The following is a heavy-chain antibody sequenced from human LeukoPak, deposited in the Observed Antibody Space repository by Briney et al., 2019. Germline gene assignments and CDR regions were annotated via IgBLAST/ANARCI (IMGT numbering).Heavy chain of an antibody. CDR2: INPSGGST. CDR3: ARARGCSSTSCYWSRMSDAFDI. D-gene: IGHD2-2*01. CDR1: GYTFTSYY. Sequence: GASVKVSCNASGYTFTSYYMHWVRQAPGQGLEWMGIINPSGGSTSYAQKFQGRVTMTRDTSTSTVYMELSSLRSEDTAVYYCARARGCSSTSCYWSRMSDAFDIWGQGTMVTVSS. V-gene: IGHV1-46*01. J-gene: IGHJ3*02.